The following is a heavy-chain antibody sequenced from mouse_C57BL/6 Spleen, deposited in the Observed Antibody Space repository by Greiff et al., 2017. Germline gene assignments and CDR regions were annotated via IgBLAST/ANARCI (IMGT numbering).Heavy chain of an antibody. CDR2: IDPANGNT. CDR3: ARWRIYYDYDDGVMEY. J-gene: IGHJ4*01. V-gene: IGHV14-3*01. D-gene: IGHD2-4*01. Sequence: EVQLQQSVAELVRPGASVKLSCTASGFNIKNTYMHWVKQRPEQGLEWIGRIDPANGNTKYAPKFQGKATITADTSSNTAYLQLSSLTSEDTAIYYCARWRIYYDYDDGVMEYWGQGTSGTVSS. CDR1: GFNIKNTY.